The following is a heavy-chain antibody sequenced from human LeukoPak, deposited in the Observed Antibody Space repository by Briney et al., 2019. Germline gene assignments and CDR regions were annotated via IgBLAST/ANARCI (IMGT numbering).Heavy chain of an antibody. CDR1: GFTFSSYG. V-gene: IGHV3-30*18. D-gene: IGHD3-9*01. J-gene: IGHJ3*02. Sequence: GRSLRLSCAASGFTFSSYGMHWVRQAPGKGLEWVAVISYDGSNKYYADSVKGRFTISRDNSKNTLYLQMNSLRAEDTAVYYCAKSARSPKLRYFDWLLSGAFDIWSQGTMVTVSS. CDR2: ISYDGSNK. CDR3: AKSARSPKLRYFDWLLSGAFDI.